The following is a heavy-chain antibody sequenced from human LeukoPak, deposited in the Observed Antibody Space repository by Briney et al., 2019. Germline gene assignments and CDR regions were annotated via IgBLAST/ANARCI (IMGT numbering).Heavy chain of an antibody. CDR2: ISSSGSTI. Sequence: GGSLRLSCAASGFTFSSYEMNRVRQAPGKGLEWVSYISSSGSTIYYADSVKGRFTISRDNAKNSLYLQMNSLRAEDTAVYYCARSYGSGSYYQGGDYYGMDVWGQGTTVTVSS. CDR3: ARSYGSGSYYQGGDYYGMDV. V-gene: IGHV3-48*03. D-gene: IGHD3-10*01. J-gene: IGHJ6*02. CDR1: GFTFSSYE.